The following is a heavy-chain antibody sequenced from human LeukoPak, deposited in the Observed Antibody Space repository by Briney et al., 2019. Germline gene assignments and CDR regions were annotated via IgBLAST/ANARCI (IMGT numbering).Heavy chain of an antibody. CDR3: ARAHLSSSSTDYMDA. J-gene: IGHJ6*03. V-gene: IGHV3-53*05. CDR2: IYSGGST. Sequence: GGSLRLSCAASGFTVSSNYMSWVRQAPGKGLEWVSVIYSGGSTYYADSVKGRFTISRDNSKNTLSLQMNSLRPEDTAVYYCARAHLSSSSTDYMDAWGKGTTVTVSS. CDR1: GFTVSSNY. D-gene: IGHD6-6*01.